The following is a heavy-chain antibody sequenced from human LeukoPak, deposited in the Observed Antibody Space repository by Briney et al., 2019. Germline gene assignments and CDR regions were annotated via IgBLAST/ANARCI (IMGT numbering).Heavy chain of an antibody. CDR2: IKSKPDGGAV. CDR1: GFTFSKAW. D-gene: IGHD2-21*01. CDR3: TIDIVVKTFDS. V-gene: IGHV3-15*01. J-gene: IGHJ4*02. Sequence: GGSLRPSCAASGFTFSKAWMRWVRQAPGKGLEWLGRIKSKPDGGAVEHAAPVKGRFTISRDDSKNTLCLDMNSLTTEDTAVYFCTIDIVVKTFDSWGQGTLVAVSS.